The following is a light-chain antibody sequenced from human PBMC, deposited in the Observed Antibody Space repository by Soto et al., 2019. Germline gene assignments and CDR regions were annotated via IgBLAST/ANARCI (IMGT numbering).Light chain of an antibody. J-gene: IGKJ3*01. Sequence: EIVLTQSPGILSLSPGERATLSCRASQSISKSYLAWYQHKPGQAPRLLIYGASSRPAGIPDRFSGTGSGTDFTLTISRLEPEDFAVYYCQQYGSSPVTFGPGTKMDIK. CDR1: QSISKSY. V-gene: IGKV3-20*01. CDR2: GAS. CDR3: QQYGSSPVT.